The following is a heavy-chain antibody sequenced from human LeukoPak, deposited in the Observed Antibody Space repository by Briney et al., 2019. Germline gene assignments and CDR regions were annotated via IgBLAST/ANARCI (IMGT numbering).Heavy chain of an antibody. CDR1: GDSVSNSGWS. CDR3: ARLTLTGVGGRGWFDA. J-gene: IGHJ5*02. Sequence: PSETLSLTCIVSGDSVSNSGWSWGWIRQPPGKGLEWIGTMPYDENVADNEIPSYNLSLKSRVSISADTSKNQLSLKVNSVTAADTASYYCARLTLTGVGGRGWFDAWGQGTLVIVSS. D-gene: IGHD3-3*01. CDR2: MPYDENVADNEIP. V-gene: IGHV4-39*01.